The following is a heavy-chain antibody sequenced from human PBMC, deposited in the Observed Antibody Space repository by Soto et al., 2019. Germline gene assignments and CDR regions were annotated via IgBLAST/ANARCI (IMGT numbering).Heavy chain of an antibody. Sequence: QVQLVQSGAEVKKPGASVKVSCKASGYTFTSYAMHWVRQAPGQRLEWMGWINAGNGNTKYSQKFQGRVTITRDTSARTAYMELSSLRSEDTAVYYCARVTSGTYGSGSYYPPGWYFDLWGRGTLVTVSS. CDR3: ARVTSGTYGSGSYYPPGWYFDL. CDR2: INAGNGNT. CDR1: GYTFTSYA. D-gene: IGHD3-10*01. J-gene: IGHJ2*01. V-gene: IGHV1-3*01.